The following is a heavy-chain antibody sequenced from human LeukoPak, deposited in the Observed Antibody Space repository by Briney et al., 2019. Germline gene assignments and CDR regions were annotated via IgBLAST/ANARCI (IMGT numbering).Heavy chain of an antibody. J-gene: IGHJ4*02. Sequence: SETLSLTCTVSGGSISSSSYYWVWIRQPSGKGLEWIGNIFYSGSTYYNPSLKSRVTISVDTSKNQFSLKLSSVTAADTAVYYCARRQGSSSYIDNWGQGTLVTVSS. CDR3: ARRQGSSSYIDN. V-gene: IGHV4-39*01. CDR2: IFYSGST. D-gene: IGHD6-13*01. CDR1: GGSISSSSYY.